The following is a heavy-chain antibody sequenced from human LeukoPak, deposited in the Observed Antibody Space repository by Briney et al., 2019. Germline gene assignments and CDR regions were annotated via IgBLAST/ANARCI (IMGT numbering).Heavy chain of an antibody. D-gene: IGHD5-18*01. Sequence: GPLRLSCAASGFTFSSYAMSWVRQAPGKGLEWIGSIYYSGSTYYNPSLKSRVTISVDTSKNQFSLKLSSVTAADTAVYYCARLGYSYGQVDYWGQGTLVTVSS. CDR1: GFTFSSYA. CDR3: ARLGYSYGQVDY. J-gene: IGHJ4*02. CDR2: IYYSGST. V-gene: IGHV4-39*01.